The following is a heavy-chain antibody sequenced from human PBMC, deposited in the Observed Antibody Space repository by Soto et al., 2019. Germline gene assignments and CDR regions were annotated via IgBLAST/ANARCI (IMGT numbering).Heavy chain of an antibody. CDR1: GDSVSSNNVA. V-gene: IGHV6-1*01. J-gene: IGHJ3*02. CDR3: ARGINSALDI. CDR2: TYYRSKWYN. Sequence: SQTLSLTCAISGDSVSSNNVAWNWIRQSPSRGLEWLGRTYYRSKWYNNYAVSVKSRTTIKADTSKNQFSLQLASVTPEDTAVYYCARGINSALDIWGQGTMVTVSS. D-gene: IGHD1-1*01.